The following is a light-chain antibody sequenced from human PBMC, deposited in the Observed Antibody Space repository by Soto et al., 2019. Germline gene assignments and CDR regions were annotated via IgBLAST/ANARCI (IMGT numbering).Light chain of an antibody. Sequence: EIILTQSPAPLSFSPGKRANLSCRASQSVSSSSAWNQQKPGQAPRLLVYDASNRATGIPARFSGSGSGTDFTLTICSLEPEDFAIYYSQQRGSWTWTFGQGTKVDI. V-gene: IGKV3-11*01. CDR1: QSVSSS. J-gene: IGKJ1*01. CDR3: QQRGSWTWT. CDR2: DAS.